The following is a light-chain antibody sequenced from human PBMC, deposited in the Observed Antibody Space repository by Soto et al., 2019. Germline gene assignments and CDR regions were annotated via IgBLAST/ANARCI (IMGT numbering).Light chain of an antibody. CDR3: ASWDDSLNGSYV. CDR2: FND. J-gene: IGLJ1*01. V-gene: IGLV1-44*01. Sequence: QSALSQPPSASGTPGQRVTISCSGSSSNIGSNTVNWYQQLPGTAPKLLIYFNDQRPSGVPDRFSGSKSGTSASLAISGLQSEDEGDYYCASWDDSLNGSYVFGTGTKLTVL. CDR1: SSNIGSNT.